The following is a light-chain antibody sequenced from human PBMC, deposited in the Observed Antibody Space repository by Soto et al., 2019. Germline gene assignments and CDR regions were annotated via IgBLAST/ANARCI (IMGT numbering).Light chain of an antibody. V-gene: IGKV3-15*01. CDR1: LSVGSN. CDR3: HQYNNLPIS. J-gene: IGKJ5*01. Sequence: EIVMTPSPATLSVSPGERATLSCRASLSVGSNLAWYQQKPGQAPRLLINGASTRATGIPARFSGSGSGTEFTLTISSLHSADFAVYYCHQYNNLPISFGQGTLLAI. CDR2: GAS.